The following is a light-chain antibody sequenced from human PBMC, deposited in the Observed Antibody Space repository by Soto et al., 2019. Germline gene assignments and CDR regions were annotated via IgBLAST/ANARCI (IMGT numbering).Light chain of an antibody. V-gene: IGLV2-23*01. CDR1: SSDVGSYNL. CDR3: CSYAGSSTVV. CDR2: EGS. Sequence: QSALTQPASVSGSPGQSITLSCTGTSSDVGSYNLVSWYQQHPGKAPKLMIYEGSKRPSGVSNRFSGSKSGNTASLTISGLQAEDEADYYCCSYAGSSTVVFGGGTKLTVL. J-gene: IGLJ2*01.